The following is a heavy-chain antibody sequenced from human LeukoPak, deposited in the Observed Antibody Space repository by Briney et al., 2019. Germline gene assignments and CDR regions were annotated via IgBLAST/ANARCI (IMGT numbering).Heavy chain of an antibody. CDR3: ARDQVTVWLRGYYFDY. V-gene: IGHV4-30-2*01. CDR1: GGSISSGGYY. D-gene: IGHD5-12*01. Sequence: SETLSLTCTVSGGSISSGGYYWSWIRQPPGKGLEWIGYIYHSGSTYYNPSLKSRVTISVDRSKNQFSLKLSSVTAADTAVYYCARDQVTVWLRGYYFDYWGQGTLVTVSS. CDR2: IYHSGST. J-gene: IGHJ4*02.